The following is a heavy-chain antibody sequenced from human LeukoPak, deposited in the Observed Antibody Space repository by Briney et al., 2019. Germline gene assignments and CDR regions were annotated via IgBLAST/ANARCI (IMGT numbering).Heavy chain of an antibody. V-gene: IGHV3-30-3*01. CDR1: GFTFSSYA. CDR2: ISYDGSNK. Sequence: GGSLRLSCAASGFTFSSYAMHWVRQAPGKGLEWVAVISYDGSNKYYADSVKGRFTISRDSSKNTLYLQMNSLRAEDTAVYYCARGVHIVLMVSGAYYMDVWGKGTTVTVSS. D-gene: IGHD2-8*01. J-gene: IGHJ6*03. CDR3: ARGVHIVLMVSGAYYMDV.